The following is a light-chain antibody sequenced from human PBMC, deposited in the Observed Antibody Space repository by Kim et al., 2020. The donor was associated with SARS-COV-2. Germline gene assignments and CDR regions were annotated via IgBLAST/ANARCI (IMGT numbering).Light chain of an antibody. CDR3: LQHYIYPYT. Sequence: DVQMTQSPSALSASVGDRVTITCRASQGISSYLAWFQQTPGRVPKRLILAASSLQRGVPSRFSGSGSGTEFTLTISSLQPEDFVTYYCLQHYIYPYTFGQGTKLEI. CDR2: AAS. J-gene: IGKJ2*01. V-gene: IGKV1-17*03. CDR1: QGISSY.